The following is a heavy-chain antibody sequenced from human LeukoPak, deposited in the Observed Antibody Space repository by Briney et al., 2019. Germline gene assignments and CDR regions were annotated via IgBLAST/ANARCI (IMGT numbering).Heavy chain of an antibody. V-gene: IGHV4-4*07. CDR1: GGSISSYY. CDR2: IYTSGST. D-gene: IGHD5-18*01. CDR3: ASVPRGYSYGFFFY. J-gene: IGHJ4*02. Sequence: SETLSLTCTVSGGSISSYYWRWIRQPAGKGLGWIGRIYTSGSTNYNPSLKSRVTMSVDTSKNQFSLKLSSVTAADTAVYYCASVPRGYSYGFFFYWGQGTLVTVSS.